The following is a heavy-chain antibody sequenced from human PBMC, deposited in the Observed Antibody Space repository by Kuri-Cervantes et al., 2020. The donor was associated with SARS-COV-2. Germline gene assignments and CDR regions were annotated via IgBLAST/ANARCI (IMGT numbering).Heavy chain of an antibody. CDR1: GFTFSSYW. CDR3: ARDTTNVLRYFDWLPIDY. D-gene: IGHD3-9*01. CDR2: IKQDGSEK. Sequence: GESLKISCAASGFTFSSYWMSWVRQAPGKGLGWVANIKQDGSEKYYVDSVKGRFTISRDNAKNSLYLQMNSLRAEDTAVYYCARDTTNVLRYFDWLPIDYWGQGTLVTVSS. V-gene: IGHV3-7*01. J-gene: IGHJ4*02.